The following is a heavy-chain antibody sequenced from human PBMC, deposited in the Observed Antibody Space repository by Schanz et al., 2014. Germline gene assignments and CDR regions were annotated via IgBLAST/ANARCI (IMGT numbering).Heavy chain of an antibody. Sequence: VQLLESGGGLVQPGGSLRLSCATSGLNFDYYGMHWVRQAPGKGLEWVAVMWNDGIKTHYADSGKGRFTISRDNSKNTVYLQMNSLRAEDTAVYYCAKHVRSLTGNDYWGQGTLVTVSS. CDR1: GLNFDYYG. CDR3: AKHVRSLTGNDY. D-gene: IGHD3-9*01. CDR2: MWNDGIKT. V-gene: IGHV3-33*06. J-gene: IGHJ4*02.